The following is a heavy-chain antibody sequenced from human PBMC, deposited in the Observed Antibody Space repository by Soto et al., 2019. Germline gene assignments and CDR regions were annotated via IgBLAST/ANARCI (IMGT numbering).Heavy chain of an antibody. CDR3: AKADVQQWLLPHLEN. CDR1: GFNFNKYA. CDR2: ISCCGGPA. V-gene: IGHV3-23*01. D-gene: IGHD6-19*01. Sequence: EVQLLESGGGLVRPGESLRLSCAASGFNFNKYAMSWVRQAPGEGLEWVSGISCCGGPASYADSVKGRFTIARDDAKNTMYLDMSSLRVEDTAEYYCAKADVQQWLLPHLENWGRGTLVTVS. J-gene: IGHJ4*02.